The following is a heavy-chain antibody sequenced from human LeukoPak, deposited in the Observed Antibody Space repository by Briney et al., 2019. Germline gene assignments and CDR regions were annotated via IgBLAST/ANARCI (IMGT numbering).Heavy chain of an antibody. V-gene: IGHV4-59*01. Sequence: SETLSLTCSVSGGTISSYFRSWIRQPPGKGLEWIGYIYYTGTTNYNPSLKSRVTISVDTSKNQFSLNMNSVTAADTAVYYCARAPPRGWYSFYYWGQGTLVTVSS. D-gene: IGHD6-19*01. J-gene: IGHJ4*02. CDR1: GGTISSYF. CDR3: ARAPPRGWYSFYY. CDR2: IYYTGTT.